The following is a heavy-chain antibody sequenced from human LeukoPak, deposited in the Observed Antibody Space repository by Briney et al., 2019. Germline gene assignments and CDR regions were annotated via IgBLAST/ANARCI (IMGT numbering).Heavy chain of an antibody. D-gene: IGHD2/OR15-2a*01. CDR2: ISSSSSTI. CDR1: GFTFSSYS. V-gene: IGHV3-48*04. CDR3: ARSFRSPYYYYYMDV. J-gene: IGHJ6*03. Sequence: GGSLRLSCAASGFTFSSYSMNWVRQAPGKGLEWVSYISSSSSTIYYADSVKGRFTISRDNAKNSLYLQMNSLRAEDTAVYYCARSFRSPYYYYYMDVWGKGTTVTVSS.